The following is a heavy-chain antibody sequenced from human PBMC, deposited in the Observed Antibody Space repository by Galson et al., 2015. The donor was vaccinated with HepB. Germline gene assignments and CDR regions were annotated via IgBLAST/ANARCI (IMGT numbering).Heavy chain of an antibody. CDR2: ISGSGGST. J-gene: IGHJ6*02. V-gene: IGHV3-23*01. CDR1: GFTFSSYA. Sequence: SLRLSCAASGFTFSSYAMSWVRQAPGKGLEWVSAISGSGGSTYYADSVKGRFTISRDNSKNTLYLQMNSLRAEDTAVYYCAKDRVSGWHYYYGMDVWGQGTTVTVSS. CDR3: AKDRVSGWHYYYGMDV. D-gene: IGHD6-19*01.